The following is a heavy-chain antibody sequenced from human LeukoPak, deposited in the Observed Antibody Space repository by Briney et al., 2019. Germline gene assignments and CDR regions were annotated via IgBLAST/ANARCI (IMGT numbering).Heavy chain of an antibody. D-gene: IGHD2-2*01. CDR2: INAGNGNT. V-gene: IGHV1-3*01. CDR1: GYTFTSYA. J-gene: IGHJ5*02. CDR3: ARGGRGYCSSTSCYGNWFDP. Sequence: ASVKVSCKASGYTFTSYAMHWVRQAPGQRLEWMGWINAGNGNTKYSQKFQGRVTITRATSASTAYMELSSLRSEDTAVYYCARGGRGYCSSTSCYGNWFDPWGQGTLVTVSS.